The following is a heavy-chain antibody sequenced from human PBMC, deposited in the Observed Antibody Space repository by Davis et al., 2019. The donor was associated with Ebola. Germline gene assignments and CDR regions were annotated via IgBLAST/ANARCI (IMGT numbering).Heavy chain of an antibody. D-gene: IGHD6-19*01. V-gene: IGHV1-8*02. Sequence: ASVKVSCKASGYTFTSYAMHWVRQATGQGLEWMGWMNPNSGNTGYAQKFQGRVTMTRNTSISTAYIELSSLRSEDTAVYYCFIAVAGTRDYWGQGTLVTVSS. CDR3: FIAVAGTRDY. CDR1: GYTFTSYA. J-gene: IGHJ4*02. CDR2: MNPNSGNT.